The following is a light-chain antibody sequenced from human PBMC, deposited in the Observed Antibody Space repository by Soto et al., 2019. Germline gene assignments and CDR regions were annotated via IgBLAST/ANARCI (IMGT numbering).Light chain of an antibody. CDR3: SSFAGGNIYV. Sequence: QSVLTQPPSVSGAPGQRVTISCTVSGSTFGAGSDVHWYQQVPGTAPKLLISYNTNRPSGVPDRFSGSKSGTSASLAISGLQPEDEADYYCSSFAGGNIYVFGTGTKLTVL. CDR1: GSTFGAGSD. V-gene: IGLV1-40*01. CDR2: YNT. J-gene: IGLJ1*01.